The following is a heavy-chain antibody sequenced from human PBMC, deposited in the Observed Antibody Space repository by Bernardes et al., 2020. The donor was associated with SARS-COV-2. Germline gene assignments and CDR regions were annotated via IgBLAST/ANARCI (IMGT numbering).Heavy chain of an antibody. Sequence: SEPLYLTCTVSGGSISSYYWSWIRQPPGKGLEWIAYIFYSGSTNYNPSLKSRVTISIDTSKNQFSLKLSSVTAADTAVYYCARGGSQRTFDYWGQGTLVTVSS. CDR3: ARGGSQRTFDY. J-gene: IGHJ4*02. D-gene: IGHD1-1*01. CDR2: IFYSGST. V-gene: IGHV4-59*01. CDR1: GGSISSYY.